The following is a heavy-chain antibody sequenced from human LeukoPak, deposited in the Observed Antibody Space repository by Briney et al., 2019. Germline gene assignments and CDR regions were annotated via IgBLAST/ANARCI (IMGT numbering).Heavy chain of an antibody. CDR1: AFTFSSYA. Sequence: PGGSLRLSCAASAFTFSSYAMTWVRQAPGKGLEWVSTISSSGGSTYYADSVKGRFTISRDNSKNTLFLQMNSLRGEDTAVYYCARLMVRGVIGSDYGGQGTLVTVSS. V-gene: IGHV3-23*01. J-gene: IGHJ4*02. CDR3: ARLMVRGVIGSDY. CDR2: ISSSGGST. D-gene: IGHD3-10*01.